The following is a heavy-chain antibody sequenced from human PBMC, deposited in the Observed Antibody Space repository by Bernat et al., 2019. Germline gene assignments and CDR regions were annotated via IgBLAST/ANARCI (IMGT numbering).Heavy chain of an antibody. V-gene: IGHV3-23*01. CDR2: ISGSGDST. J-gene: IGHJ6*02. CDR3: AKGIYPKGYCSGGNCYYYFYGMDV. D-gene: IGHD2-15*01. CDR1: GFTFSSFA. Sequence: EVQLLESGGGLVQPGGSLRLSCGASGFTFSSFAMSWVRQAAGRGLEWVSGISGSGDSTYYADSVKGRFTSSRDNSKNTLYLQMNSLRAEDTAVYYCAKGIYPKGYCSGGNCYYYFYGMDVWGQGTTVTVSS.